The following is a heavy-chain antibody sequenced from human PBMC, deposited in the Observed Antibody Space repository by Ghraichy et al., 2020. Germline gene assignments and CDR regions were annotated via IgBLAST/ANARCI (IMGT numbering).Heavy chain of an antibody. Sequence: GESLNISCAASGFTFSSYAMHWVRQAPGKGLEWVAVISYDGSNKYYADSVKGRFTISRDNSKNTLYLQMNSLRAEDTAVYYCARDGAVAGEADYYYGMDVWGQGTTVTVSS. J-gene: IGHJ6*02. CDR1: GFTFSSYA. V-gene: IGHV3-30-3*01. CDR2: ISYDGSNK. CDR3: ARDGAVAGEADYYYGMDV. D-gene: IGHD6-19*01.